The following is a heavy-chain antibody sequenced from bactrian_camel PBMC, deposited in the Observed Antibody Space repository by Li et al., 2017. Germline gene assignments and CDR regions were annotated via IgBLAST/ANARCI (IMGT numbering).Heavy chain of an antibody. V-gene: IGHV3S53*01. J-gene: IGHJ6*01. CDR1: ADALMY. Sequence: QVQLVESGGGSVQAGGSLRLSCSASADALMYMAWLRQAPGKEREGVAAIDSDGITNYADSVKGRFTISEDKVKNTLYLQVSSLKPEDTAAYYCAADLDGLATGRVLAEWPTLFGYEGRGTQVTVS. D-gene: IGHD5*01. CDR3: AADLDGLATGRVLAEWPTLFGY. CDR2: IDSDGIT.